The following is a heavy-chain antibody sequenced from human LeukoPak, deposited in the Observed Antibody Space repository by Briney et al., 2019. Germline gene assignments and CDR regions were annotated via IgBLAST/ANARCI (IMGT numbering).Heavy chain of an antibody. CDR1: GFTFTNFG. J-gene: IGHJ4*02. CDR3: AKEKNSGYYYHFDY. V-gene: IGHV3-23*01. Sequence: ESGGSLRLSCAASGFTFTNFGMSWVRQAPGKGLEWVSAVSGGGGSTFYADSVKGRFTISRDNSKNTVYLQMNSLRAEDTAVYYCAKEKNSGYYYHFDYWGQGTPVTVSS. CDR2: VSGGGGST. D-gene: IGHD3-22*01.